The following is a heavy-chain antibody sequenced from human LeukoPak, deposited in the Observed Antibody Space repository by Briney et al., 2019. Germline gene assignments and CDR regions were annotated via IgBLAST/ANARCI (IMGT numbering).Heavy chain of an antibody. D-gene: IGHD4-17*01. CDR2: ISWNSGSI. V-gene: IGHV3-9*01. CDR3: ARARTTRGFDY. CDR1: GFTFDDYA. J-gene: IGHJ4*02. Sequence: QPGRSLRLSCAASGFTFDDYAMHWVRQAPGKGLEWVSGISWNSGSIGYADSVKGRFTISRDNAKNSLYLQMNSLRAEDTALYYCARARTTRGFDYWGQGTLVTVSS.